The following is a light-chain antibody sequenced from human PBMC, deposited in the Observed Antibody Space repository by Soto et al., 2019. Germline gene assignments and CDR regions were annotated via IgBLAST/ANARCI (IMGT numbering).Light chain of an antibody. Sequence: HSALTQPRSVSGSPGQSVTISCTGTSSDVGGYNYVSWYQQHPGKAPKLMIYDVSKRPSGVPDRFSGSKSGNTASLTISGLQAEDEADYYCCSYAGSYTWVFGGGTKSPS. V-gene: IGLV2-11*01. CDR2: DVS. CDR1: SSDVGGYNY. J-gene: IGLJ3*02. CDR3: CSYAGSYTWV.